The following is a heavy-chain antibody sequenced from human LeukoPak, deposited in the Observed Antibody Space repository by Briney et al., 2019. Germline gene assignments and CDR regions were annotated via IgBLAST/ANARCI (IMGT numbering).Heavy chain of an antibody. CDR2: INPNSGGT. J-gene: IGHJ4*02. Sequence: ASVRVSCKASGYTFTNYGISWVRQAPGQGLEWMGWINPNSGGTNYAQKFQGRVTRTRDMFISTAYMELSRLTSDDTAVYYCAREMATISGYFDYWGQGTLVAVSS. CDR3: AREMATISGYFDY. V-gene: IGHV1-2*02. D-gene: IGHD5-24*01. CDR1: GYTFTNYG.